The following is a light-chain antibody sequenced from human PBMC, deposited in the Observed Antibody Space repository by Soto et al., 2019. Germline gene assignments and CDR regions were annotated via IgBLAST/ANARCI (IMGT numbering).Light chain of an antibody. CDR2: SDD. J-gene: IGLJ3*02. CDR1: NSNIGRYS. CDR3: AAWDDNLNGPL. V-gene: IGLV1-44*01. Sequence: QSALTQPPSLSGTPGQRVTISCSGSNSNIGRYSVNWYQHFPGTAPKILIYSDDEGPSGVPDRFSGSKSGTSASLAISGLQSEDEAEYYCAAWDDNLNGPLFGGGTQLTVL.